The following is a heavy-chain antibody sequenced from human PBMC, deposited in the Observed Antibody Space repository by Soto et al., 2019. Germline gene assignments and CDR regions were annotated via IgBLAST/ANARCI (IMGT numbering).Heavy chain of an antibody. D-gene: IGHD1-26*01. CDR2: IYHSGST. J-gene: IGHJ3*01. Sequence: PSETLSLTCSVSGGSISSGYWTWIRQPPGKGLEWIGYIYHSGSTNYNPSLKSRVIISVDTSKNQFSLKLSSVTAADTAVYYCARRWGDAFDFWGQGTMVTVSS. V-gene: IGHV4-59*01. CDR3: ARRWGDAFDF. CDR1: GGSISSGY.